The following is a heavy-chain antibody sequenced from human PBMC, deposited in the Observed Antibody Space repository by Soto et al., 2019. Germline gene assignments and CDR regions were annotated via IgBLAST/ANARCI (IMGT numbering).Heavy chain of an antibody. Sequence: ASVKVSCKASGYTFTSYDINWVRQATGQGLEWMGWTNPNSGNTGYAQKFQGRVTMTRNTSISTAYMELSSLRSEDTAVYYCARDRLGYCSSTSCRRNWFDPWGQGTLVTVSS. V-gene: IGHV1-8*01. CDR1: GYTFTSYD. D-gene: IGHD2-2*01. CDR3: ARDRLGYCSSTSCRRNWFDP. CDR2: TNPNSGNT. J-gene: IGHJ5*02.